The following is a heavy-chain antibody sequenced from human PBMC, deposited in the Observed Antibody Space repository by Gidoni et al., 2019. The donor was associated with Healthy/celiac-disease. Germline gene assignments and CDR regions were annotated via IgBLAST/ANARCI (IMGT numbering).Heavy chain of an antibody. CDR3: ARAIRLLWFGETSDWFDP. Sequence: LTCTVSGGSISSSSYYWGWIRQPPGKGLEWIGSIYYSGSTYYNPSLKSRVTISVDTSKNQFSLKLRSVTAADTAVYYGARAIRLLWFGETSDWFDPWGQGTLVTVSS. CDR2: IYYSGST. D-gene: IGHD3-10*01. CDR1: GGSISSSSYY. V-gene: IGHV4-39*07. J-gene: IGHJ5*02.